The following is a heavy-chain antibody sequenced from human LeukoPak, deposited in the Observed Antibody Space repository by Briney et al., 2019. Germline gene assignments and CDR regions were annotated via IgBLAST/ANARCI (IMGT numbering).Heavy chain of an antibody. J-gene: IGHJ3*01. Sequence: GGSLRLSCVAASGFRITNNWMTWIRRAPGKGLEWVANIKGDESQKYYVGSVKGRFTISRDNTKSSVYLQMNSLRVEDTALYYCARGRAIDVWGQGTMVTVSS. V-gene: IGHV3-7*03. CDR3: ARGRAIDV. CDR2: IKGDESQK. CDR1: GFRITNNW. D-gene: IGHD3-10*01.